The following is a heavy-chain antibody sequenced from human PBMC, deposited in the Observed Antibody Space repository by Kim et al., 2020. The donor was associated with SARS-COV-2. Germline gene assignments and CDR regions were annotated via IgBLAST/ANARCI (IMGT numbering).Heavy chain of an antibody. CDR3: ARGPGHVMTDYYYYYGMDV. CDR2: IIPIFGTA. CDR1: GGTFSSYA. Sequence: SVKVSCKASGGTFSSYAISWVRQAPGQGLEWMGGIIPIFGTANYAQKFQGRVTITADESTSTAYMELSSLRSEDTAVYYCARGPGHVMTDYYYYYGMDVWGQGTTVTVSS. V-gene: IGHV1-69*13. J-gene: IGHJ6*02. D-gene: IGHD1-1*01.